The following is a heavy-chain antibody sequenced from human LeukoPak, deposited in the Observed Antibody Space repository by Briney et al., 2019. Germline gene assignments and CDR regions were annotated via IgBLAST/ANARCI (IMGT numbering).Heavy chain of an antibody. J-gene: IGHJ5*02. Sequence: RGESLKISCKGSGYDFTSYWIGWVRQIPGKGLEWMGIIYPDDSDTRYSPSFQGQVTISADKSISTAYLQWSSLKASDTAMYYCARLTVPVYNWFDPWGQGTLVTVSS. V-gene: IGHV5-51*01. CDR3: ARLTVPVYNWFDP. CDR2: IYPDDSDT. D-gene: IGHD2-2*01. CDR1: GYDFTSYW.